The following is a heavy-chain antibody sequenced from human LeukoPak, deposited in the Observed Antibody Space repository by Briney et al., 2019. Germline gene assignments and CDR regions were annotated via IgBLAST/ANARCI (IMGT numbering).Heavy chain of an antibody. Sequence: ASVKVSCKASGYTFTSYCMHWVRQAPGQGLEWMGIINPSGGSTSYAQKFQGRVAMTRDTSTSTVYMELSSLRSEDTAVYYCARVGDSSGYYYVRGAFDIWGQGTMVTVSS. D-gene: IGHD3-22*01. CDR2: INPSGGST. CDR3: ARVGDSSGYYYVRGAFDI. CDR1: GYTFTSYC. J-gene: IGHJ3*02. V-gene: IGHV1-46*01.